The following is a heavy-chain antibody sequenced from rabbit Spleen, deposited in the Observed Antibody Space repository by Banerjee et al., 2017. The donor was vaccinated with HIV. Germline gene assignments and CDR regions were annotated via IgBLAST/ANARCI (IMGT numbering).Heavy chain of an antibody. CDR2: AYAGSSGST. CDR1: GFSFNGFSFNGGYE. CDR3: ARDLAGVIGWNFNL. V-gene: IGHV1S40*01. D-gene: IGHD4-1*01. Sequence: QSLEESGGGLVKPGASLTLTCKASGFSFNGFSFNGGYEMCWVRRAPGKGLEWVACAYAGSSGSTYSATWAKGRFTISKTSSTTVTLQMTSLTAADTATYFCARDLAGVIGWNFNLWGPGTLVTVS. J-gene: IGHJ4*01.